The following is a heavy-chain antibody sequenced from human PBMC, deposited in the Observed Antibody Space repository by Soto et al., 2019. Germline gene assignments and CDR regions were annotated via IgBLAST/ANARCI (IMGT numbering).Heavy chain of an antibody. CDR3: AKDQGVELVPLATVDWFDP. V-gene: IGHV3-23*01. J-gene: IGHJ5*02. CDR1: GFIFENFG. CDR2: ISGSGFKK. D-gene: IGHD1-26*01. Sequence: GGSLRLSCAASGFIFENFGMSWVRQAPGKGLEWISSISGSGFKKYYADSVKGRFTISRDNSKSTVYLELNNLSAEDTAVYHCAKDQGVELVPLATVDWFDPWGQGSVVTVSS.